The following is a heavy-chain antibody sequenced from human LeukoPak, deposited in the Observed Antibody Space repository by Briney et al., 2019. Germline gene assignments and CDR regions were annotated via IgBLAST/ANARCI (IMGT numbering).Heavy chain of an antibody. V-gene: IGHV4-34*01. CDR2: INHSGST. CDR1: GGSFSGYY. Sequence: PSETLSLTCAVYGGSFSGYYWSWIRQPPGKGLEWIGEINHSGSTNYNPSLKSRVTISVDTSKNQFSLKLSSVTAADTAVYYCARVVTTVVYYYYYMDVWGKGTTVTVSS. D-gene: IGHD4-11*01. CDR3: ARVVTTVVYYYYYMDV. J-gene: IGHJ6*03.